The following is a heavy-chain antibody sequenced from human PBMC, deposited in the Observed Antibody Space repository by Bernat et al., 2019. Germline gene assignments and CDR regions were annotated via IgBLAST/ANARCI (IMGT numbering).Heavy chain of an antibody. V-gene: IGHV3-30*03. CDR3: ARPWYSSGWLGYFAL. D-gene: IGHD6-19*01. CDR2: LSYDGNNK. J-gene: IGHJ2*01. CDR1: GFTFSTYG. Sequence: QVQLVESGGGVVQPGRSLRLSCAASGFTFSTYGMHWVRQAPGKGLEWVAVLSYDGNNKYYADSVKGRFTISRDNSKNTLYLQMNSLRAEDTAVYHCARPWYSSGWLGYFALWGRGTLVTVSS.